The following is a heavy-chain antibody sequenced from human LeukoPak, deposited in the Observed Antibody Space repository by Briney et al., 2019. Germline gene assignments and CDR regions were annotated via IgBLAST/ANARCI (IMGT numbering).Heavy chain of an antibody. CDR1: GYTFTGYY. J-gene: IGHJ5*02. Sequence: ASVKVSCKASGYTFTGYYMHWVRQAPGQGLEWMGWINPNSGGTNYAQKFQGWVTMTRDTSISTAYMELSRLRSDDTAVYYCARGSYSSSWYKFDPWGQGTLVTVSS. V-gene: IGHV1-2*04. CDR3: ARGSYSSSWYKFDP. CDR2: INPNSGGT. D-gene: IGHD6-13*01.